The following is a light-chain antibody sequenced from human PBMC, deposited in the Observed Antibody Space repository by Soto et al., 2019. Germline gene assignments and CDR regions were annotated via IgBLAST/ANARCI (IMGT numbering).Light chain of an antibody. CDR2: DGS. J-gene: IGKJ4*01. CDR3: QQFSSYPLT. CDR1: QNLHIF. V-gene: IGKV3-11*01. Sequence: DIVLIQSPDTLSVSPGERVTLSCRASQNLHIFLNWYHQRPGQAPRPLIYDGSKRAAGVPDRISGDGSGTDYTLTISSLEPEDFAVYYCQQFSSYPLTFGQGTKVDIK.